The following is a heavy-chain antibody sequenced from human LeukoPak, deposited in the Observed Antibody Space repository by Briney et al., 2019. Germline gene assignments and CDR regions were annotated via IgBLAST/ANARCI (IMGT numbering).Heavy chain of an antibody. CDR3: ARGLWFGELLADY. V-gene: IGHV3-33*01. J-gene: IGHJ4*02. D-gene: IGHD3-10*01. CDR2: IWYDGSNK. Sequence: GGSLRLSCAASGFTFSSYGMHWVRQAPGKGLEWVAVIWYDGSNKYYADSVKGRFTISRDNSKNTLYLQMNSLRAEDTAVYYRARGLWFGELLADYWGQGTLVTVSS. CDR1: GFTFSSYG.